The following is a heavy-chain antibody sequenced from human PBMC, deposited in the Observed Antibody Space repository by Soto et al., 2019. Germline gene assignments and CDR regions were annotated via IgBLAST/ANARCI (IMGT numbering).Heavy chain of an antibody. V-gene: IGHV1-18*01. CDR1: GYSFATYG. D-gene: IGHD2-15*01. Sequence: QVQLLQSGAEVKKPGASRKVSCKASGYSFATYGIGWVRQAPGQGLEWMGWLTPYNADTNYEQKLQGRVSMTTNTSTSTGYMEERSLRSVGTPADYSAGLSPSSGGLCYSPPLDTWGQGSLVTVSP. CDR3: AGLSPSSGGLCYSPPLDT. CDR2: LTPYNADT. J-gene: IGHJ5*02.